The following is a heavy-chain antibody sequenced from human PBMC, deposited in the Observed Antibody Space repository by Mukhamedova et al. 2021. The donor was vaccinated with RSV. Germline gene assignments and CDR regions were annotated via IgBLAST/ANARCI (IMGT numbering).Heavy chain of an antibody. V-gene: IGHV3-23*01. J-gene: IGHJ4*02. CDR3: ASSRGRIYYFDY. D-gene: IGHD3-16*01. CDR2: ISGSGGST. Sequence: GLFSVSAISGSGGSTYYADSVKGRFTISRDNSKNTLYLQINSLRAEDTAVYYCASSRGRIYYFDYWGQGTLVTVSS.